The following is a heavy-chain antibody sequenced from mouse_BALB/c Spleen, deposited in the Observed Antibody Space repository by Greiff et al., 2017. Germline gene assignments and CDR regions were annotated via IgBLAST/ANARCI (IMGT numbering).Heavy chain of an antibody. Sequence: VKLMESGAELMKPGASVKISCQATGYTFSSYWIEWVKQRPGHGLEWIGEILPGSGSTNYNEKFKGKATFTADTSSNTAYMQLSSLTSEDSAVYYCASLTTATAYWGQETLVTVSA. J-gene: IGHJ3*01. CDR3: ASLTTATAY. V-gene: IGHV1-9*01. CDR1: GYTFSSYW. D-gene: IGHD1-2*01. CDR2: ILPGSGST.